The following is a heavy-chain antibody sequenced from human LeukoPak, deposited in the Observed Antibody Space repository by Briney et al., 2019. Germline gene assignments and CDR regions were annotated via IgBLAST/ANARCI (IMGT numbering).Heavy chain of an antibody. CDR2: IYHSGST. V-gene: IGHV4-30-2*02. Sequence: KSSETLSLTRAVSGGSISSGGYSWSWIRRPPGKGLEWIGYIYHSGSTNYNPSLKSRVTISVDTSKNQFSLKLSSVTAADTAVYYCASSGEISYSSGKNFDYWGQGTLVTVSS. CDR1: GGSISSGGYS. D-gene: IGHD6-19*01. CDR3: ASSGEISYSSGKNFDY. J-gene: IGHJ4*02.